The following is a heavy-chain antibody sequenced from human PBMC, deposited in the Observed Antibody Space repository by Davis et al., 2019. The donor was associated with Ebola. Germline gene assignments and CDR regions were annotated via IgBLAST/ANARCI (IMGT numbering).Heavy chain of an antibody. CDR2: IYYSGST. J-gene: IGHJ4*02. Sequence: SETLSLTCTVSGGSVSSGSYYWSWIRQPPGKGLEWIGYIYYSGSTNYNPSLKSRVTISVDTSKTQFSLKLSSVTAADTAVYYCAGANWGTDFDYWGQGTLVTVSS. CDR1: GGSVSSGSYY. V-gene: IGHV4-61*01. CDR3: AGANWGTDFDY. D-gene: IGHD7-27*01.